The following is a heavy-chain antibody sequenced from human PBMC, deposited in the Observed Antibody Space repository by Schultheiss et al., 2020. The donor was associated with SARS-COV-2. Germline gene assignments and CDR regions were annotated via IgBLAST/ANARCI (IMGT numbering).Heavy chain of an antibody. V-gene: IGHV3-11*01. D-gene: IGHD2-8*01. CDR1: GFTFSDYY. Sequence: GGSLRLSCAASGFTFSDYYMSWIRQAPGKGLEWVSYISSSGSTIYYADSVKGRFTISRDNAKNSLYLQMNSLRAEDTAVYYCAKDLTLYGPPDQYGMDVWGQGTTVTVSS. CDR3: AKDLTLYGPPDQYGMDV. CDR2: ISSSGSTI. J-gene: IGHJ6*02.